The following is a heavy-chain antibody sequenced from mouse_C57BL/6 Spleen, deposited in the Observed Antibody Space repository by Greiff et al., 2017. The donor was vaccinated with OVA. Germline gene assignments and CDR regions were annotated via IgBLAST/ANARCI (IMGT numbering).Heavy chain of an antibody. CDR3: ARSITTVVAHFDY. CDR2: IDPNSGGT. J-gene: IGHJ2*01. Sequence: QVHVKQPGAELVKPGASVKLSCKASGYTFTSYWMHWVKQRPGRGLEWIGRIDPNSGGTKYNEKFKSKATLTVDKPSSTAYMQLSSLTSEDSAVYYCARSITTVVAHFDYWGQGTTLTVSS. D-gene: IGHD1-1*01. CDR1: GYTFTSYW. V-gene: IGHV1-72*01.